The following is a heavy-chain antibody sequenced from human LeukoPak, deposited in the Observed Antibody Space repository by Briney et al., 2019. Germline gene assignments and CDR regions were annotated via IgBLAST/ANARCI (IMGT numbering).Heavy chain of an antibody. CDR3: ARDAWGAHVDY. CDR1: GFTFSSYE. CDR2: ISSSGSTI. D-gene: IGHD3-16*01. Sequence: GGSLRLSCAASGFTFSSYEMNWVRQAPGKGLEWVSYISSSGSTIYYADSVKGRFTISRDNAKNSLYLQMNSLRAEDTDVYYCARDAWGAHVDYWGQGTLVTVSS. V-gene: IGHV3-48*03. J-gene: IGHJ4*02.